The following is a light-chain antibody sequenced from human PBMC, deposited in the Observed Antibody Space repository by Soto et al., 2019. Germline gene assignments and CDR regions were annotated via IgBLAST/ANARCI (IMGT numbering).Light chain of an antibody. CDR3: QTWGTGIVV. Sequence: QPVLTQSPSASASLGASVKLTCTLSSGHNMYAIAWHQQQPEKGPRYLMKLDSDGSHTKGDGIPDRFSGSSSGSERYLTISSLQSDDEADYYCQTWGTGIVVFGGGTKVTVL. CDR2: LDSDGSH. CDR1: SGHNMYA. V-gene: IGLV4-69*01. J-gene: IGLJ2*01.